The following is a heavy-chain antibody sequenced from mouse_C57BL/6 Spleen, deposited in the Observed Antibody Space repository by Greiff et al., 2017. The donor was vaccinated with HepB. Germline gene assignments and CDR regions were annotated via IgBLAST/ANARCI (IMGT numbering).Heavy chain of an antibody. J-gene: IGHJ4*01. CDR2: IRSKSNNYAT. CDR1: GFSFNTYA. D-gene: IGHD5-1*01. CDR3: VRGAEYRYYAMDY. Sequence: EVQLQESGGGLVQPKGSLKLSCAASGFSFNTYAMNWVRQAPGKGLEWVARIRSKSNNYATYYADSVKDRFTISRDDSESMLYLQRNNLKTEDTAMYYGVRGAEYRYYAMDYWGQGTSVTVSS. V-gene: IGHV10-1*01.